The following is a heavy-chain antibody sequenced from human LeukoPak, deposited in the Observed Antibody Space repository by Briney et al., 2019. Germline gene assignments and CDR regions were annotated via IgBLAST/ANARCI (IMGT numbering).Heavy chain of an antibody. J-gene: IGHJ6*02. D-gene: IGHD2-2*01. CDR3: AQSSTSAPYYYYYGLDV. V-gene: IGHV4-59*11. CDR1: SGSISRHY. CDR2: IDYSGST. Sequence: PSETLSLTCTVSSGSISRHYWSWIRQPPGKGLEWIGYIDYSGSTTSNPSLKSRVTISVDTSKNQSSLRLSSVSAADTAIYYCAQSSTSAPYYYYYGLDVWGQGTTVTVSS.